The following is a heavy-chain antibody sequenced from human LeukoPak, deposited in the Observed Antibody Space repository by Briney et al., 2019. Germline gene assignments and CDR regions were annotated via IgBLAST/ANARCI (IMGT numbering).Heavy chain of an antibody. V-gene: IGHV1-69*05. D-gene: IGHD2-2*01. Sequence: SVKVSRKASGGTFSSYAISWVRQAPGLGLEWMGGIIPIFGTANYAQKFQGRVTITTDESTSTAYMELSSLRSEDTAVYYCARARVPAALYYMDVWGKGTTVTVSS. J-gene: IGHJ6*03. CDR1: GGTFSSYA. CDR2: IIPIFGTA. CDR3: ARARVPAALYYMDV.